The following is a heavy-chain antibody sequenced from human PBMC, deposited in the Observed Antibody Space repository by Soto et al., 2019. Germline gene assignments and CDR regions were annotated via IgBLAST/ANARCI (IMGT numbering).Heavy chain of an antibody. V-gene: IGHV3-48*01. CDR2: ISSSSSTI. Sequence: HPGGSLRLSCPASGFTFSSYSMNWVRQAPGKGLEWVSYISSSSSTIYYADSVKGRFTISRDNAKNSLYLQMNSLRAEDTAVYYCARADSGYAHGYYYYGMDVWGQGTTVTVSS. CDR3: ARADSGYAHGYYYYGMDV. CDR1: GFTFSSYS. D-gene: IGHD5-12*01. J-gene: IGHJ6*02.